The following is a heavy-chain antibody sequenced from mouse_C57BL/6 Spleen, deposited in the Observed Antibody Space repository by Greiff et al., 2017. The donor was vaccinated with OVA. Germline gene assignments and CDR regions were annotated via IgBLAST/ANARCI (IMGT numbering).Heavy chain of an antibody. J-gene: IGHJ4*01. CDR3: ARSRLRGSGAMDY. CDR2: IYPGDGDT. Sequence: VQLQQSGAELVKPGASVKLSCKASGYAFSSYWMNWVKQRPGKGLEWLGPIYPGDGDTYYNGKFKGKATLTADKSSSTAYMQLSSLTSEDSAVYIYARSRLRGSGAMDYWGQGTSVTVSS. D-gene: IGHD1-1*01. V-gene: IGHV1-80*01. CDR1: GYAFSSYW.